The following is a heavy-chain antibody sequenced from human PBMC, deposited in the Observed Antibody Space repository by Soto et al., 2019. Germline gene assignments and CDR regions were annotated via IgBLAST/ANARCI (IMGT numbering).Heavy chain of an antibody. Sequence: PGGSLRRSCAVSGFTFSNHAMILVLQATDKRLEWVSAISGGGVTYYADSVKGRFTISRDNFKNTLYLQMHSLRAEDTAAYYCAKWHTYNYDSLAYSGFDCWGQGTQVTVSS. J-gene: IGHJ4*02. V-gene: IGHV3-23*01. CDR3: AKWHTYNYDSLAYSGFDC. CDR2: ISGGGVT. CDR1: GFTFSNHA. D-gene: IGHD3-22*01.